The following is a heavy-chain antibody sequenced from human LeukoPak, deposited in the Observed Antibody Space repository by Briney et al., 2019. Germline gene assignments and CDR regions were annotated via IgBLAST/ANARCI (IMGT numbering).Heavy chain of an antibody. CDR3: VRDLQD. CDR1: RLTLSSYW. Sequence: GGSLRLSCAGSRLTLSSYWMQWVRQAPGKGLVWVSRINGDGSITNYADSVKGRFTISRDNAKNTLFLQMDSLRDEDTAAYYCVRDLQDWGQGTLVTVSS. J-gene: IGHJ4*02. CDR2: INGDGSIT. V-gene: IGHV3-74*01.